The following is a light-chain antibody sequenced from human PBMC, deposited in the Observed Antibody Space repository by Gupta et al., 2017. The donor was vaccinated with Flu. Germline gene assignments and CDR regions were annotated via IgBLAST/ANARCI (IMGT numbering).Light chain of an antibody. V-gene: IGKV1-5*03. CDR2: KAS. CDR3: QQDNSYPLT. Sequence: DIQLTQSPSTLSASIGDRVTITCRASQSISSWLAWYQQKPGKAPKLLIHKASSLKSGVPSRFSGSGSGTEFSLTISSLQPDDFATYYCQQDNSYPLTFGGGTKVEIK. J-gene: IGKJ4*01. CDR1: QSISSW.